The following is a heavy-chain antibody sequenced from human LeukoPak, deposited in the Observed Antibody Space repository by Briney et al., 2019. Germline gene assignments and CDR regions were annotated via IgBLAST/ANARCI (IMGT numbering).Heavy chain of an antibody. CDR2: ISSSSSYI. J-gene: IGHJ3*02. CDR1: GFTLSGYS. D-gene: IGHD1-26*01. Sequence: GGSLRLSCAASGFTLSGYSMNWVRQAPGKGLEWVSSISSSSSYIYYADSVKGRFTISRDNSKNTLYLQMNSLRAEDTAVYYCAKDDAWWELHLFGCAFDIWGQGTMATVSS. V-gene: IGHV3-21*01. CDR3: AKDDAWWELHLFGCAFDI.